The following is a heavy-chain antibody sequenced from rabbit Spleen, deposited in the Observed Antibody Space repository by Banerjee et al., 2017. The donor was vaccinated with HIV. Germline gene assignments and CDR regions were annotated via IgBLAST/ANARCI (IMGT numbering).Heavy chain of an antibody. CDR1: GFSFSSSYY. J-gene: IGHJ4*01. D-gene: IGHD4-2*01. CDR2: IYTSSGIT. CDR3: ARGGYVAGYDGSYFTL. Sequence: QEQLEESGGDLVKPEGSLTLTCTASGFSFSSSYYMYWVRQAPGKGLEWIACIYTSSGITWYATWAKGRFTISETSSTTVTLQMTSLTDADTATYFCARGGYVAGYDGSYFTLWGQGTLVTVS. V-gene: IGHV1S45*01.